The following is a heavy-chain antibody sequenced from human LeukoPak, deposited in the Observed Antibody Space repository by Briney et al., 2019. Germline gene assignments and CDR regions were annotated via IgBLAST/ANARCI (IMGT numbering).Heavy chain of an antibody. Sequence: GASVKVSCKASGGTFSSYAISWVRQAPGQGLEWMGWISAYNGNTNYAQKLQGRVTMTTDTSTSTAYMELRSLRSDDTAVYYCAREMACSGGSCYLYYYYYYGMDVWGQGTTVTVSS. CDR3: AREMACSGGSCYLYYYYYYGMDV. CDR2: ISAYNGNT. J-gene: IGHJ6*02. D-gene: IGHD2-15*01. V-gene: IGHV1-18*01. CDR1: GGTFSSYA.